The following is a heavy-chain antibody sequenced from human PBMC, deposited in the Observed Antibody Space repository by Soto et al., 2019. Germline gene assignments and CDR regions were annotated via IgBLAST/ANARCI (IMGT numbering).Heavy chain of an antibody. CDR2: ISPSSGHI. D-gene: IGHD2-15*01. V-gene: IGHV3-21*06. Sequence: EVHLVESGGGLVKPGGSLRLSCAVSGFTFSSCTMNWVRQAPGKGLEWVSSISPSSGHIYYADSVKGRFTISRDNAKNSLFLQMNGLRGEDMAVYYCSGCSGGACHKNYGMDVWGQGTTVTVSS. J-gene: IGHJ6*02. CDR1: GFTFSSCT. CDR3: SGCSGGACHKNYGMDV.